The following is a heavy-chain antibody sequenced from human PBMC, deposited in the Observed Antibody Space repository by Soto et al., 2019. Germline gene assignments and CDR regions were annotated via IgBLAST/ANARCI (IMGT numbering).Heavy chain of an antibody. CDR1: GGSISSGDYY. D-gene: IGHD3-22*01. J-gene: IGHJ5*02. CDR2: IYYSGST. V-gene: IGHV4-30-4*01. Sequence: SETLSLTCTVSGGSISSGDYYWSWIRQPPGKGLEWIGYIYYSGSTYYNPSLQSRVTISVDTSKNQFSLKLSSVTAADTAVYYCARDTSDYYDSSGFLLGHWFDPWGQGTLVTVSS. CDR3: ARDTSDYYDSSGFLLGHWFDP.